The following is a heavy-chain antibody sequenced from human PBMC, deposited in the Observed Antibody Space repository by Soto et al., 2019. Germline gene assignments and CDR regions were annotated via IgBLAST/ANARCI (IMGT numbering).Heavy chain of an antibody. Sequence: GGSLRLSCAASGFTFSSYAMSWVRQAPGKGLEWVSAISGSGGSTYYADSVKGRFTISRDNSKNTLYLQMNSLRAEDTAVYYCAKDRDVVVVAVNWFDPWGQGTLVTVSS. V-gene: IGHV3-23*01. D-gene: IGHD2-15*01. CDR3: AKDRDVVVVAVNWFDP. CDR1: GFTFSSYA. J-gene: IGHJ5*02. CDR2: ISGSGGST.